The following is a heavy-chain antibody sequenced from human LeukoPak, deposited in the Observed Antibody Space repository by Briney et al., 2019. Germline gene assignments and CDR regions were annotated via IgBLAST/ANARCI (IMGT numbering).Heavy chain of an antibody. V-gene: IGHV3-33*01. D-gene: IGHD6-13*01. J-gene: IGHJ5*02. Sequence: PGGSLRLSCAASGFNFSSYGMNWVRQAPGKGLEWVAGIWYDGSSKYYRGSVKGRFTISRDNSKNTLYLQMNSLRGEDTAVFYCARDAGRQTTTWYSDLWGQGALVTVSS. CDR3: ARDAGRQTTTWYSDL. CDR2: IWYDGSSK. CDR1: GFNFSSYG.